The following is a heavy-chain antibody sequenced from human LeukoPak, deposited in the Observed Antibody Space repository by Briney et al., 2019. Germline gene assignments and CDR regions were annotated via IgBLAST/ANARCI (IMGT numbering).Heavy chain of an antibody. V-gene: IGHV3-49*04. J-gene: IGHJ6*02. CDR1: GFTFGDYA. CDR2: IRSKAYGGTT. D-gene: IGHD6-6*01. Sequence: GGSLRLSCTASGFTFGDYAMSWVRQAPGKGLEWVGFIRSKAYGGTTEYGASVKGRFTISRDDSKSIAYLQMNSLKTEDTAVYYCTRDLGYSSSSFGMDVWGQGTTVTVSS. CDR3: TRDLGYSSSSFGMDV.